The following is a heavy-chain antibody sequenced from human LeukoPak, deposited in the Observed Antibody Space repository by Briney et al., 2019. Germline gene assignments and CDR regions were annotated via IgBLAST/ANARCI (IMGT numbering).Heavy chain of an antibody. V-gene: IGHV4-59*01. J-gene: IGHJ6*03. CDR3: ARVSQYYDFWSGRGESSHYYYYYMDV. CDR1: GGSISSYY. D-gene: IGHD3-3*01. Sequence: SETLSLTCTVSGGSISSYYWNWIRQPPGRGLEWIGYIYYSGSTNYNPSLKSRVTISVDTSKNQFSLKLSSVTAADTAVYYCARVSQYYDFWSGRGESSHYYYYYMDVWGKGTTVTVSS. CDR2: IYYSGST.